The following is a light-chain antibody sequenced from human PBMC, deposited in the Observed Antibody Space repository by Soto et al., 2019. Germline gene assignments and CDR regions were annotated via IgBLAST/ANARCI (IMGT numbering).Light chain of an antibody. CDR2: DVS. V-gene: IGLV2-14*01. J-gene: IGLJ1*01. CDR3: YSYTSSSSYV. Sequence: QSVLTQPASVSGSPGQSIAISCTGTGSDVGGYRYVSWYQQHPGKAPKLIIYDVSNRPSGVSDRFSGSKSGNTASLTISGLQSEDEADYYCYSYTSSSSYVFGTGTKVTVL. CDR1: GSDVGGYRY.